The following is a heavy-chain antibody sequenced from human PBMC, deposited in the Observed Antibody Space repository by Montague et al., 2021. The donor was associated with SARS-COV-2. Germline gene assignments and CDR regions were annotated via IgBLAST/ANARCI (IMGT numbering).Heavy chain of an antibody. D-gene: IGHD2-15*01. Sequence: QSGAEVKKPGESLKISCKGSGYSFTSYWIGWVRQMPGKGLEWMGIIYPGDSDTRYSPSFQGQVTISADKSISTAYLQWSSLKASDTAMYHCARLPSISDCSGGSCYSYYYYGMDVWGQGTTVTVSS. CDR1: GYSFTSYW. V-gene: IGHV5-51*03. CDR2: IYPGDSDT. J-gene: IGHJ6*02. CDR3: ARLPSISDCSGGSCYSYYYYGMDV.